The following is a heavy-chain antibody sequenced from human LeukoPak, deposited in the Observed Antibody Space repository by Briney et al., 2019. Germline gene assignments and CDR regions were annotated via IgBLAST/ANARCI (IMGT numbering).Heavy chain of an antibody. Sequence: SETLSLTCTVSGGSIGSYYWSWIRQPPGKGLEWIGYIYYSGSTNYNPSLKSRVTISVDTSKNQFSLKLNSVTVADTAVYYCARDRDGYNRFDFWGQGTLVTVSS. D-gene: IGHD5-24*01. J-gene: IGHJ4*02. CDR3: ARDRDGYNRFDF. CDR2: IYYSGST. V-gene: IGHV4-59*01. CDR1: GGSIGSYY.